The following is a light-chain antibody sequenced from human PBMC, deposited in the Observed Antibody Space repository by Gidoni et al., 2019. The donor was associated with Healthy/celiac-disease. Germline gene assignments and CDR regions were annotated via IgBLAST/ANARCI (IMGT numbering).Light chain of an antibody. Sequence: DIQMTQSPSTRSASVGDRVTITCRASQSISSWLAWYQQKPGKAPKPLIYKASSFESAVPSRFIGSGSGTEFTLTISSLQPDDFATYYCQQYNSYMCSFGQGTKLEIK. CDR1: QSISSW. CDR3: QQYNSYMCS. J-gene: IGKJ2*04. V-gene: IGKV1-5*03. CDR2: KAS.